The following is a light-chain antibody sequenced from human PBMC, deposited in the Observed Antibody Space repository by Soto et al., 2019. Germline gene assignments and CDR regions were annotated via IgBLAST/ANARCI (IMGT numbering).Light chain of an antibody. Sequence: DIKITQSPSTLSASVGDRVTITCRASQDISSWLTWYQQKPGKAPKVLIYIASRLQSGVPSRFSGSRSGTDFSLTISSLRPEDFATYYCQQLLSYPITFGQGTRLEIK. J-gene: IGKJ5*01. CDR3: QQLLSYPIT. V-gene: IGKV1D-16*01. CDR2: IAS. CDR1: QDISSW.